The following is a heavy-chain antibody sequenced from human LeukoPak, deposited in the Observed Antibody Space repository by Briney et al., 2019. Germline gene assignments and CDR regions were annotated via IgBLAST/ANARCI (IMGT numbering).Heavy chain of an antibody. CDR1: GGSISSYY. Sequence: PSETLSLTCTVSGGSISSYYRSWIRQPPGKGREGIGYIYYSGSTNYNPSLKSRVTISVDTSKNQFSLKLSSVTAADTAVYYCARENTHDIAVAGRDAFDIWGQGTMVTVSS. CDR2: IYYSGST. J-gene: IGHJ3*02. V-gene: IGHV4-59*01. D-gene: IGHD6-19*01. CDR3: ARENTHDIAVAGRDAFDI.